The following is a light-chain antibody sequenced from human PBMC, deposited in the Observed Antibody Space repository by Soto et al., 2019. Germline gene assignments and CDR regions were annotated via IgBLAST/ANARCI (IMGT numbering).Light chain of an antibody. CDR2: DAS. V-gene: IGKV1-33*01. Sequence: DIQMTKSRSSLSASVGGIATITFQASQDIKNYLHWYQQKPGKAPKVQIYDASNSRPGVHSSSSGSGSGTDFSFTIRSPQPEAISTYYWQQYYNRPLTFGGGTKVDSK. CDR3: QQYYNRPLT. CDR1: QDIKNY. J-gene: IGKJ4*01.